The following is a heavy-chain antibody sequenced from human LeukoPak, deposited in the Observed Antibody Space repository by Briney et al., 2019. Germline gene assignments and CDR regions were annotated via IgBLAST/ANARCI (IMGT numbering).Heavy chain of an antibody. CDR1: GGSFSGYY. Sequence: PSETLSLTCAVYGGSFSGYYWSWIRQPPGKGLEWIGEINHSGSTNYNPSLKSRVTISIDTPKNQFSLKLSSVTAADSAVYFCARGYCTGGVCPDGFDIWGQGTMVTVSS. CDR2: INHSGST. D-gene: IGHD2-8*02. J-gene: IGHJ3*02. CDR3: ARGYCTGGVCPDGFDI. V-gene: IGHV4-34*01.